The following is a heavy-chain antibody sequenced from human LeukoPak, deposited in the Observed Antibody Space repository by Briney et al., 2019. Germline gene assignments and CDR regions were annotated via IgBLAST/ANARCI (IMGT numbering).Heavy chain of an antibody. CDR3: ASLSPPDFDY. CDR2: INPNSGGT. J-gene: IGHJ4*02. Sequence: ASVKVSCKASGGTFSSYAISWVRQAPGQGLEWMGWINPNSGGTNYAQKFQGRVTMTRDTSISTAYMELSRPRSDDTAVYYCASLSPPDFDYWGQGTLVTVSS. CDR1: GGTFSSYA. V-gene: IGHV1-2*02.